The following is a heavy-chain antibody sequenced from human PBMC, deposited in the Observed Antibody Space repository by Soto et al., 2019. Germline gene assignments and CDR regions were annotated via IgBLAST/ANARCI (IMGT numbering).Heavy chain of an antibody. J-gene: IGHJ4*02. CDR3: AKDQASGQGSFDS. CDR1: GFTLSSYA. V-gene: IGHV3-30*18. Sequence: PGGSLRLSCAASGFTLSSYALHWVRQAPDKGLEWVALISYDGSNQYYADSVKGRFTISRDNSKNTLFLQMNSLRADDTAVYYCAKDQASGQGSFDSWGQGTLVTVSS. CDR2: ISYDGSNQ.